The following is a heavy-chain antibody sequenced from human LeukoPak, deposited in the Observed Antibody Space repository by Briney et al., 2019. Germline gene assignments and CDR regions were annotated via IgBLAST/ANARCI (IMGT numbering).Heavy chain of an antibody. CDR1: GFTFSSYG. CDR3: ANAYYDFGYGMDV. Sequence: PGGSLRLSCAASGFTFSSYGMHGVRQAPGKGLEWVAVISYDGSNKYYADSVKGRFTISRDNSKNTLYLQMNSLRAEDTAVYYCANAYYDFGYGMDVWGQGTTVTVSS. J-gene: IGHJ6*02. D-gene: IGHD3-3*01. CDR2: ISYDGSNK. V-gene: IGHV3-30*18.